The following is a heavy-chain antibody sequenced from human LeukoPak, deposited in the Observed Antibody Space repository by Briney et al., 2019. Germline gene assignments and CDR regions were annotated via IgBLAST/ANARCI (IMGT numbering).Heavy chain of an antibody. V-gene: IGHV3-23*01. D-gene: IGHD1-26*01. CDR3: ASDPEQWELLILDY. CDR2: ISGSGGST. J-gene: IGHJ4*02. CDR1: GFTFSSYA. Sequence: PGGSLRLSCAASGFTFSSYAMSWVRQAPGKGLEWVSAISGSGGSTYYADSVKGRFTISRDNSKNTLYLQMNSLRAEDTAVYYCASDPEQWELLILDYWGQGTLVTVSS.